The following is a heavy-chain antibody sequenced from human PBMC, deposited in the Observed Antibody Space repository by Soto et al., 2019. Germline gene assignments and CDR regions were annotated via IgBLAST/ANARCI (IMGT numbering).Heavy chain of an antibody. V-gene: IGHV1-8*01. CDR2: MNPKSGNT. D-gene: IGHD6-19*01. Sequence: QVQLVQSGAEVKKPEASVKVSCKASGYTFTSYDVNWVRQATGQGLEWMGWMNPKSGNTGYAQKCQGRVTMSRDTCTTTADMELSSRRSGDTAVYYCAKPGIAVAGTGGFDFWGQGTLVIVSS. CDR3: AKPGIAVAGTGGFDF. CDR1: GYTFTSYD. J-gene: IGHJ4*02.